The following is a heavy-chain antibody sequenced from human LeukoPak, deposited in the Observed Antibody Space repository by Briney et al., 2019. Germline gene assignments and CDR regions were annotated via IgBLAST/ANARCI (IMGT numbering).Heavy chain of an antibody. V-gene: IGHV3-11*01. CDR2: ISSSGSTI. CDR1: GFTFSDYY. CDR3: ARIGTPTIFGVVITEAFDI. D-gene: IGHD3-3*01. J-gene: IGHJ3*02. Sequence: GGSLRLSCAASGFTFSDYYMTGLGEARGKGLEGVSYISSSGSTIYYADSVKGRFTISRDNAKNSLYLQMNSLRAEDTAVYYCARIGTPTIFGVVITEAFDIWGQGTMVTVSS.